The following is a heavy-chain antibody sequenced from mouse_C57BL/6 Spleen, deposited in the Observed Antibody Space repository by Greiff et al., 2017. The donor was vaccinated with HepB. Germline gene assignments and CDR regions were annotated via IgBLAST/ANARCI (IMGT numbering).Heavy chain of an antibody. V-gene: IGHV1-26*01. CDR3: ARDYRNYVGYFDV. CDR1: GYTFTDYY. D-gene: IGHD2-1*01. CDR2: INPNNGGT. Sequence: VQLQQSGPELVKPGASVKISCKASGYTFTDYYMNWVKQSHGKSLEWIGDINPNNGGTSYNQKFKGKSTLTVDKSSSTAYMELRILTSEDSAVYYCARDYRNYVGYFDVWGTGTTVTVSS. J-gene: IGHJ1*03.